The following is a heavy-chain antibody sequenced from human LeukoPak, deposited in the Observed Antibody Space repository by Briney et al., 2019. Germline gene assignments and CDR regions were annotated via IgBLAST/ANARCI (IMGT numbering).Heavy chain of an antibody. D-gene: IGHD2-21*01. CDR2: LYSGSKI. CDR3: AIVVLRSGNLEFFDF. V-gene: IGHV3-53*01. CDR1: GFSVSSNY. J-gene: IGHJ4*02. Sequence: GESLRLSCAVSGFSVSSNYLTWVRQAPGKGLEWVSTLYSGSKIFYAESLKGRVTISRDNANNTLFLQMNSLRAEDTAVYYCAIVVLRSGNLEFFDFWGQGTPVTVSS.